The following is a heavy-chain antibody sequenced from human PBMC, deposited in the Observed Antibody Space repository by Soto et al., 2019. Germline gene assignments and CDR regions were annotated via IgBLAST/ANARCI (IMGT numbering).Heavy chain of an antibody. CDR3: ARQASYDFWDGRFYYNYYMDV. CDR2: IYSSGTT. D-gene: IGHD3-3*01. CDR1: SGSISGYY. J-gene: IGHJ6*03. Sequence: QVQLQESGPGLVKPSETLSLSCTVSSGSISGYYWSWIRQPPGKGLEWIGSIYSSGTTYYNPSLKSRGTMSVDTSKIQFSLNLSSVTAADTAGYYCARQASYDFWDGRFYYNYYMDVWGKGTPVTVSS. V-gene: IGHV4-59*08.